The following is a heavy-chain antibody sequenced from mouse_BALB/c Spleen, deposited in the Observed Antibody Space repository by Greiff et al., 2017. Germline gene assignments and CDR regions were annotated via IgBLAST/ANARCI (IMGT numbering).Heavy chain of an antibody. J-gene: IGHJ4*01. CDR3: ARPTMITTFYAMDY. V-gene: IGHV2-2*02. D-gene: IGHD2-4*01. CDR2: IWSGGST. CDR1: GFSLTSYG. Sequence: QVQLKESGPGLVQPSQSLSITCTVSGFSLTSYGVHWVRQSPGKGLEWLGVIWSGGSTDYNAAFISRLSISKDNSKSQVFFKMNSLQANDTAIYYCARPTMITTFYAMDYWGQGTSVTVSS.